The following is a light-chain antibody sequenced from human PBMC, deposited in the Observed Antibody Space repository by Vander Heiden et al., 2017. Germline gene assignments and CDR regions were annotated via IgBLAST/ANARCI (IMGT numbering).Light chain of an antibody. CDR2: GAS. J-gene: IGKJ4*02. CDR1: QGVSSY. CDR3: QQRSNWPLT. V-gene: IGKV3-11*01. Sequence: EIVLTQSPATPSSSPGERATLSCRASQGVSSYLAWYQQKPGQAPRLLIYGASNRATGIPARFSGSGSGTDFTLTISSLEPEDFAVYYCQQRSNWPLTFGGGTRVEIK.